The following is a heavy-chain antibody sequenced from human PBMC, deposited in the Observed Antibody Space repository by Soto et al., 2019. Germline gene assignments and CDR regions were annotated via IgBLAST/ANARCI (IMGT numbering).Heavy chain of an antibody. D-gene: IGHD3-22*01. Sequence: PGGSLRLSCAASGFTVSSNYMSWVRQAPGKGLEWVSVIYSGGSTYYADSVKGRFTISRDNSKNTLYLQMNSLRAEDTAVYYCARMGDSSGYSGWFDPWGQGTLVT. V-gene: IGHV3-66*01. J-gene: IGHJ5*02. CDR1: GFTVSSNY. CDR3: ARMGDSSGYSGWFDP. CDR2: IYSGGST.